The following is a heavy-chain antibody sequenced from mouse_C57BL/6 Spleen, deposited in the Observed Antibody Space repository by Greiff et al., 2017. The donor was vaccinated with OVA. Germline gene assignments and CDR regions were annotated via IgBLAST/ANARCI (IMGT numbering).Heavy chain of an antibody. Sequence: VQLKESGPGLVKPSQSLSLTCSVTGYSITSGYYWNWIRQFPGNKLEWMGYIRYDGSNNYNPSLKNRISITRDTSKNQFFLKLNSVTTEDTATYYCARAPSNYGWYFDVWGTGTTVTVSS. CDR1: GYSITSGYY. V-gene: IGHV3-6*01. J-gene: IGHJ1*03. CDR2: IRYDGSN. D-gene: IGHD2-5*01. CDR3: ARAPSNYGWYFDV.